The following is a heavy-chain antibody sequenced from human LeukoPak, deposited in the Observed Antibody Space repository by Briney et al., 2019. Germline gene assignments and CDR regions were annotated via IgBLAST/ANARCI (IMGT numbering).Heavy chain of an antibody. CDR1: GYTFTSYG. CDR3: ARGNARYYYDSSGYSPYDY. CDR2: ISAYNGNT. D-gene: IGHD3-22*01. J-gene: IGHJ4*02. V-gene: IGHV1-18*01. Sequence: GASVKVSCKASGYTFTSYGISWVRQAPGQGLEWMGWISAYNGNTNYAQKLQGRVTMTTDTSTSTAYMELRSLRSDDTAVYYCARGNARYYYDSSGYSPYDYWGQGTLVTVSS.